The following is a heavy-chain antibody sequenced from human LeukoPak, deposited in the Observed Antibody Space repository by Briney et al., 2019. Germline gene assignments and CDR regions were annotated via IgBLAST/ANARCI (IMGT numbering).Heavy chain of an antibody. D-gene: IGHD3-9*01. Sequence: PSETLSLTCTVSSGSFTSGGYYWSWIRQHPGKGLEWIGYTYYSGSTNYNPSLKSRVTISVDTSKNQFSLKLSSVTAADTAVYYCARQCFDEDYYGMDVWGQGTTVTVSS. CDR1: SGSFTSGGYY. CDR2: TYYSGST. CDR3: ARQCFDEDYYGMDV. V-gene: IGHV4-61*08. J-gene: IGHJ6*02.